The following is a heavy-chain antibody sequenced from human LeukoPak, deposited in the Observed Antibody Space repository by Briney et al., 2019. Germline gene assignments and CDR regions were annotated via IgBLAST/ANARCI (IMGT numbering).Heavy chain of an antibody. V-gene: IGHV3-23*01. D-gene: IGHD3-3*01. CDR3: ASTTYYDFWSGYYPAY. CDR2: ISGSGGST. CDR1: GFTFSSYA. J-gene: IGHJ4*02. Sequence: RGSLRLSCAASGFTFSSYAMSWVRQAPGKGLEWVSAISGSGGSTYYADSVKGRFTISRDNSKNTLYLQMNSLRAEDTAVYYCASTTYYDFWSGYYPAYWGQGTLVTVSS.